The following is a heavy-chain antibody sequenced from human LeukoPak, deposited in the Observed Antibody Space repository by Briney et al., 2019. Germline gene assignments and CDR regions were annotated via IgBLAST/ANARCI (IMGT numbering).Heavy chain of an antibody. J-gene: IGHJ4*02. CDR3: ARDLPDTPAGDY. CDR1: GFTDSSYW. CDR2: IGQDGSEK. D-gene: IGHD3-22*01. Sequence: GGSLTLSCAAYGFTDSSYWMIWVRQAPGKGLEWVATIGQDGSEKYYVDSVKGRFTISRDNAKNSLCLKMNSLRAEDTAVYYCARDLPDTPAGDYWGQGTLVTVSS. V-gene: IGHV3-7*04.